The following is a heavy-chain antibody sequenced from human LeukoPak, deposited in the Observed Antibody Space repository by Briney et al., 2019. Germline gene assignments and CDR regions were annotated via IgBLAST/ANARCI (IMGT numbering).Heavy chain of an antibody. Sequence: PSETLSLTCAVYGGSFSGYYWSWIRQPPGKGLEWIGEINHSGSTNYNPSLKSRVTISVDTSKNQFSLKLSSVTAADTAVYYCARGYYDSSGYSSREDAFDIWGQGTMVTVSS. CDR1: GGSFSGYY. CDR3: ARGYYDSSGYSSREDAFDI. D-gene: IGHD3-22*01. J-gene: IGHJ3*02. CDR2: INHSGST. V-gene: IGHV4-34*01.